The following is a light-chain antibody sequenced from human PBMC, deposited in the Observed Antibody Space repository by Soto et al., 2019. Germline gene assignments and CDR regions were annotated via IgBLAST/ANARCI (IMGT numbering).Light chain of an antibody. CDR1: QSISNY. V-gene: IGKV1-39*01. CDR3: QQSFTTPPWT. CDR2: AAS. Sequence: DLQMTQSPSSLSASVGDRVTITCRASQSISNYLNWYQQKPGKAPKLLISAASSLQSGVPSRFSGSGSGTDFTLTISSLQPEDFATYYCQQSFTTPPWTFGQGTRVEI. J-gene: IGKJ1*01.